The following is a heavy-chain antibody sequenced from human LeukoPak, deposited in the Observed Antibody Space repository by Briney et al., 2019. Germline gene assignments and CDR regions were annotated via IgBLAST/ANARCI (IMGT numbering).Heavy chain of an antibody. D-gene: IGHD1-26*01. J-gene: IGHJ4*02. V-gene: IGHV1-18*01. CDR1: GGTFSSYA. CDR3: ARDLKRTVGATTASDY. Sequence: ASVKVSCKASGGTFSSYAISWVRQAPGQGLEWMGWISAHNGDTNYAQKFQGRVSMTTDTSTSTGYMELRSLTPDDTAVYYCARDLKRTVGATTASDYWGQGTLVTVSS. CDR2: ISAHNGDT.